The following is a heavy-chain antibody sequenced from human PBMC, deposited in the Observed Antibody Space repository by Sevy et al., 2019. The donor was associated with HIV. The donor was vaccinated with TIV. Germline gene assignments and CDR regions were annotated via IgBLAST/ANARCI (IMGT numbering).Heavy chain of an antibody. CDR3: ARGGPYYYDSTALLNWFDP. CDR2: INPNSGGI. Sequence: ASVKVSCKASGYTFTGYYMHWVRQAPGQGLEWMGWINPNSGGINYAQKFQGRVTMTRDTSISTAYMELSRLRSDDTAVYYCARGGPYYYDSTALLNWFDPWGQGTLVTVSS. J-gene: IGHJ5*02. CDR1: GYTFTGYY. D-gene: IGHD3-22*01. V-gene: IGHV1-2*02.